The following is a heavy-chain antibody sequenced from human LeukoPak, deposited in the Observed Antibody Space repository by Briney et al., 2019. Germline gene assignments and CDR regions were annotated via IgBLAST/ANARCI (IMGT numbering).Heavy chain of an antibody. D-gene: IGHD6-19*01. CDR3: ARGVYSSGWLAFDI. J-gene: IGHJ3*02. CDR1: GFTVSSNY. V-gene: IGHV3-53*01. Sequence: PGGSLRLSCAASGFTVSSNYTSWVRQAPGKGLEWVSGISGSGGSGGRTYYADSVRGRFTISRDSSEKTLYLQMNSLRAEDTAVYYCARGVYSSGWLAFDIWGQGTMVTVSS. CDR2: ISGSGGSGGRT.